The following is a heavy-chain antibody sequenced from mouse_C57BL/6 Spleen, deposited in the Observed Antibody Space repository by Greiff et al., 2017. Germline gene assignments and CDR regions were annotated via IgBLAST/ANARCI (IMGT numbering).Heavy chain of an antibody. D-gene: IGHD4-1*01. V-gene: IGHV2-3*01. CDR3: AKPDWDGAMDY. Sequence: VMLVESGPGLVAPSQSLSITCTVSGFSLTSYGVSWVRQPPGQGLEWLGVIWGDGSTNYHSALISRLDICTENSKSQVFLKLNSRRTDDTAAYYYAKPDWDGAMDYWGQGTSVTVSS. CDR2: IWGDGST. J-gene: IGHJ4*01. CDR1: GFSLTSYG.